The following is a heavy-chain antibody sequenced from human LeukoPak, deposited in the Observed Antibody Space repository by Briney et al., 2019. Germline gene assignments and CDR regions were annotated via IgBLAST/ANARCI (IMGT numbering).Heavy chain of an antibody. CDR2: IYYSGST. V-gene: IGHV4-59*01. J-gene: IGHJ5*02. D-gene: IGHD3-22*01. CDR1: GGSISSYY. CDR3: ARDSYSYDSSGYYYGPNWFDP. Sequence: SETLSLTCTVSGGSISSYYWSWIRQPPGKGLEWIGYIYYSGSTNYNPSLKSRVTISVDTSKNQFSPKLSSVTAADTAVYCCARDSYSYDSSGYYYGPNWFDPWGQGTLVTVSS.